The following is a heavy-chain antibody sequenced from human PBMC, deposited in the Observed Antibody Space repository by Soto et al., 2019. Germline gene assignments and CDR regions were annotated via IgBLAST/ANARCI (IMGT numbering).Heavy chain of an antibody. CDR1: GFTFNSYW. V-gene: IGHV3-7*04. Sequence: EVQLVESGGGLVQPGGSLRLSCAASGFTFNSYWMSWVRQAPGKGREWVANIKEDGRERYYLDSVKGRFTISRDNAKNSLYLQMSSLRAEDTAVYYCARATGADKEDYWGQGTLVTVSS. D-gene: IGHD4-17*01. CDR2: IKEDGRER. J-gene: IGHJ4*02. CDR3: ARATGADKEDY.